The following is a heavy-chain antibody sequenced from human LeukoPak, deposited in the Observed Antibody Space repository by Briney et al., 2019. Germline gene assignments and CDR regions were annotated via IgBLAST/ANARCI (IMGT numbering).Heavy chain of an antibody. CDR1: GYTFTSYY. D-gene: IGHD1-26*01. J-gene: IGHJ5*02. Sequence: ASVKVSCTASGYTFTSYYMHWVRQAPGQGLEWMGGIIPISATVNYAQKFQGRVAITADGSTTTAYMELSSLRSDDTAVYFCARIVLGAFNWFDPWGQGTLVTVSS. CDR3: ARIVLGAFNWFDP. CDR2: IIPISATV. V-gene: IGHV1-69*13.